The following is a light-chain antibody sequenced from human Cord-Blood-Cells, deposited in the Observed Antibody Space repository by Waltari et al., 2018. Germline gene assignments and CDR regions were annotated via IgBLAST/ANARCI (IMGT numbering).Light chain of an antibody. J-gene: IGLJ2*01. V-gene: IGLV2-11*01. CDR1: SSDVGGYNY. Sequence: QSALTQPRPVSGSPGQSVTISCTGTSSDVGGYNYVSWYQQHPGKAPKLMIYDVSKRPSGVPDRFAGSKSGNTASLTSSGLQAEDEADYYCCSYAGSYTVVFGGGTKLTVL. CDR2: DVS. CDR3: CSYAGSYTVV.